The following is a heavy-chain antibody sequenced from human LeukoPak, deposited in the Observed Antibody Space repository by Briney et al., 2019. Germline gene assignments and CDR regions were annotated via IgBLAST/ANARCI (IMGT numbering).Heavy chain of an antibody. D-gene: IGHD5-18*01. CDR3: ARASGYSYGFAD. V-gene: IGHV1-8*03. Sequence: GASVKVSCKASGYTFTSYGISWVRQATGQGLEWMGWMNPNSGNTGYAQKFQGRVTITRNTSISTAYMELSSLRSEDTAVYYCARASGYSYGFADWGQGTLVTVSS. J-gene: IGHJ4*02. CDR1: GYTFTSYG. CDR2: MNPNSGNT.